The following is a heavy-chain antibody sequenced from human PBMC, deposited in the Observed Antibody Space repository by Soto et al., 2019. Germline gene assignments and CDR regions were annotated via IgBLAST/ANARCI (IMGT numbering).Heavy chain of an antibody. CDR2: INSDGSIT. CDR3: ARVLTGSWNWFDP. D-gene: IGHD6-13*01. V-gene: IGHV3-74*01. Sequence: EVQLVESGGGLVQPGESLRLSCAASGFTFSSYWMHWVRQAPGKGLVWVSRINSDGSITSYADSVKGRFTISRDNAKNTQYLQMNSLRAEDTAVYYCARVLTGSWNWFDPWGQGTLVTVSS. CDR1: GFTFSSYW. J-gene: IGHJ5*02.